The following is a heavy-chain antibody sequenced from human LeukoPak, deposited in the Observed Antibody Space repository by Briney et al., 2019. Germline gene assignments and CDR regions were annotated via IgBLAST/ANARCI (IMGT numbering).Heavy chain of an antibody. CDR2: ISSSSSTI. J-gene: IGHJ3*02. CDR1: GFTFSSYS. D-gene: IGHD3-16*01. Sequence: GGSLRLSCAASGFTFSSYSMNWVRQAPGKGLKWVSYISSSSSTIYYADSVKGRFTISRDNAKNSLYLQMNSLRAEDTAVYFCARLSSWVFEIWGQGTMVTVSS. CDR3: ARLSSWVFEI. V-gene: IGHV3-48*04.